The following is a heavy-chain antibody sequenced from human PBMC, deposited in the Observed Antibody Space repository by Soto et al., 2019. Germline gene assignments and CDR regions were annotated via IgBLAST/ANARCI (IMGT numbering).Heavy chain of an antibody. D-gene: IGHD6-13*01. CDR1: GGSFSSGAYH. Sequence: LTCTVSGGSFSSGAYHWSWIRQYPGKGLEWIGPISYRGNTYYNPSLKSRLSMSVDTSKNQFSLNLTSVTATDTAVYFCARMSATGTRWFDPWGQGTQVTVSS. CDR2: ISYRGNT. J-gene: IGHJ5*02. CDR3: ARMSATGTRWFDP. V-gene: IGHV4-31*03.